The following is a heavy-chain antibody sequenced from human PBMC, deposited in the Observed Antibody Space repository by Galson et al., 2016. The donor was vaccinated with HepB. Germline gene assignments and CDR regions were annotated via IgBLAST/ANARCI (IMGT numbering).Heavy chain of an antibody. D-gene: IGHD3-10*01. V-gene: IGHV3-30-3*01. J-gene: IGHJ4*02. CDR2: ISYDGSSK. CDR1: GFTFSSYA. Sequence: SLRLSCAASGFTFSSYAMHWVRQAPGKGLEWVALISYDGSSKYYADSLKGRFTISRDNSKNTLYLQMNSLRAEDTAVYYCASRGPSFDCWGQGTLVTVSS. CDR3: ASRGPSFDC.